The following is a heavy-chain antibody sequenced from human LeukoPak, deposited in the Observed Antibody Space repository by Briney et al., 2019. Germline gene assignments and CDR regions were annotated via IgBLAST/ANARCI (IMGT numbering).Heavy chain of an antibody. V-gene: IGHV4-34*01. D-gene: IGHD5-18*01. Sequence: SETLSLTCAVYGGSFSGYYWSWIRQPPGKGLEWIGEINHSGSTNYNPSLKSRVTISVDTSKNQFSLKLSSVTAADTAVYYCARVPGPDSYGYFVYGMDVWGQGTTVTVSS. CDR2: INHSGST. J-gene: IGHJ6*02. CDR3: ARVPGPDSYGYFVYGMDV. CDR1: GGSFSGYY.